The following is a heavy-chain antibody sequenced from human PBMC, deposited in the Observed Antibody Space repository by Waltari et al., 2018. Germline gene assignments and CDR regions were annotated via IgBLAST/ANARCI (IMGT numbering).Heavy chain of an antibody. CDR3: ARDLDYSINY. CDR2: IYYSGIT. CDR1: GGSISSSSYY. J-gene: IGHJ4*02. V-gene: IGHV4-39*07. D-gene: IGHD4-4*01. Sequence: QLQLQESGPGLVKPSETLSITCTVSGGSISSSSYYWGWIRQPPGKGLEWIWSIYYSGITYYNPSLKSRVTISVDTSKNQFSLKLSSVTAADTAVYYCARDLDYSINYWGQGTLVTVSS.